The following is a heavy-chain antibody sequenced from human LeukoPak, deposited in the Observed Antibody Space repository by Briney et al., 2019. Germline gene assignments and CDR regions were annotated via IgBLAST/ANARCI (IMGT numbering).Heavy chain of an antibody. D-gene: IGHD1-26*01. J-gene: IGHJ5*02. Sequence: ASVKVSCKASGYTFTSYGISWVRRAPGQGLEWMGLINPSGSRTTYAQKFQGRVTMSRDMSTTTDYMELSSLTSDDTAVYYCARDNSVGNTAWWFDPWGQGTLVTVSS. V-gene: IGHV1-46*01. CDR3: ARDNSVGNTAWWFDP. CDR2: INPSGSRT. CDR1: GYTFTSYG.